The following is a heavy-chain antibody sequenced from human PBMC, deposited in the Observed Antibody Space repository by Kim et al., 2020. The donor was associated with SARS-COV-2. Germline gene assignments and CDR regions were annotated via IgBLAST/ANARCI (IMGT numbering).Heavy chain of an antibody. CDR1: GFTFSSYG. D-gene: IGHD5-18*01. CDR3: AKDNSYGLFVYQGPVDP. CDR2: ISYDGSNK. V-gene: IGHV3-30*18. Sequence: GGSLRLSCAASGFTFSSYGMHWVRQAPGKGLEWVAVISYDGSNKYYADSVKGRFTISRDNSKNTLYLQMNSLRAEDTAVYYCAKDNSYGLFVYQGPVDPWGQGTLVTVSS. J-gene: IGHJ5*02.